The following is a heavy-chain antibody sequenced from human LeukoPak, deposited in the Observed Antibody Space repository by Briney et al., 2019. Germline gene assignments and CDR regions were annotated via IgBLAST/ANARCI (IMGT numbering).Heavy chain of an antibody. CDR3: AREPYGSGTFDY. V-gene: IGHV4-59*01. Sequence: SETLSLTCTVSGGSISSYYWSWIRQPPGKGLEWIGYIYYSGSTNYNPSLKSRVTISVDTSKNQFSLKLSSVTAADTAEYYCAREPYGSGTFDYWGQGALVTVSA. D-gene: IGHD3-10*01. J-gene: IGHJ4*02. CDR2: IYYSGST. CDR1: GGSISSYY.